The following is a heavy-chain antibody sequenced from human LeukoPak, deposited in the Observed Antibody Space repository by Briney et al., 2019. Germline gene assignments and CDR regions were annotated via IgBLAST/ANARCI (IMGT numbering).Heavy chain of an antibody. D-gene: IGHD3-10*01. V-gene: IGHV4-34*01. J-gene: IGHJ3*02. CDR1: GGSFSGYY. Sequence: PSEALSLTCAVYGGSFSGYYWSWIRQPPGKGLEWIGEINHSGSTNYNPSLKSRVTISVDTSKNQFSLKLSSVTAADTAVYYCARRPNYYGSGSYYKRDAFDIWGQGTMVTVSS. CDR2: INHSGST. CDR3: ARRPNYYGSGSYYKRDAFDI.